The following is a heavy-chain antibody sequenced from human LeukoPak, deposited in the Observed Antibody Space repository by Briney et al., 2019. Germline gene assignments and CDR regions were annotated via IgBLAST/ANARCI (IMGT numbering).Heavy chain of an antibody. V-gene: IGHV4-34*01. D-gene: IGHD6-13*01. J-gene: IGHJ5*02. CDR3: AGSPLVAAAGTXXWFDP. CDR1: GGSFSGYY. CDR2: INHSGST. Sequence: SETLSLTCAVYGGSFSGYYWSWIRQPPGKGLEWIGEINHSGSTNYNPSLKSRVTISVDTSKNQFSLKLSSVTAADTAVYYCAGSPLVAAAGTXXWFDPWGQXTLVXXSS.